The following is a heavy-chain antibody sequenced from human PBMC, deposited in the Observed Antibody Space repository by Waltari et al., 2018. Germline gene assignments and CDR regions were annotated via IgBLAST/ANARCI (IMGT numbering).Heavy chain of an antibody. Sequence: QVQLVQSGTEVKKPGASVTVSCQASGYRFTDSHLHGARQTPGQGLEWLGWINPKKGDTSYAQNFLGRVTMTRDTSINTVYMDRSGLRSDDTAVFYCARDPGPLVGAPDYWGQGTLVTVSS. CDR1: GYRFTDSH. V-gene: IGHV1-2*02. CDR3: ARDPGPLVGAPDY. CDR2: INPKKGDT. J-gene: IGHJ4*02. D-gene: IGHD1-26*01.